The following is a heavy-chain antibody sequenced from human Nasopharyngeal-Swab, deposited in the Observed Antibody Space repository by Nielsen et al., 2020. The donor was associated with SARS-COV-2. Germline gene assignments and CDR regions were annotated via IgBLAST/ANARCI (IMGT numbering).Heavy chain of an antibody. CDR2: IYSGGST. D-gene: IGHD6-6*01. Sequence: GGSLRLSCAASGFTVSSNYMSWVRQAPGKGLEWVSVIYSGGSTYYADSVKGRFTISRHNSKNTLYLQMNSLRAEDTAVYYCARITSSSGYYYYYYMDVWGKGTTVTGSS. CDR3: ARITSSSGYYYYYYMDV. J-gene: IGHJ6*03. CDR1: GFTVSSNY. V-gene: IGHV3-53*04.